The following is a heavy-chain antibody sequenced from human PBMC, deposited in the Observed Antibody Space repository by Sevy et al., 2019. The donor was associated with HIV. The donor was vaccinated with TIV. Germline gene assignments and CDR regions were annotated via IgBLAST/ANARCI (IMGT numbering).Heavy chain of an antibody. CDR2: INPNSGGT. CDR1: GYTFTGYY. V-gene: IGHV1-2*02. J-gene: IGHJ6*02. D-gene: IGHD3-9*01. Sequence: ASVKVSCKASGYTFTGYYMHWVRQAPGQGLECMGWINPNSGGTNYAQKFQGRVTMTRDTSISTAYMELSRLRSDDTAVYYCARAHYDILTGYYNYYGMDVWGQGTTVTVSS. CDR3: ARAHYDILTGYYNYYGMDV.